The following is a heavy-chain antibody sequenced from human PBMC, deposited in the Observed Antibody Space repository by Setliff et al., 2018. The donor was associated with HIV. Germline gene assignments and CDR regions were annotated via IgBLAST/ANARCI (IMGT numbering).Heavy chain of an antibody. J-gene: IGHJ2*01. D-gene: IGHD4-17*01. Sequence: PGGSLRLSCAASGFIFTDYAMSWVRQAPGKGLEWVSVISGSADGAYYADSVKGRFTISRDNSKNMMNLQMNSLRAEDTAVYYCAKSGYGGNSVIVPNWYFDLWGRGTLVTAPQ. CDR1: GFIFTDYA. V-gene: IGHV3-23*01. CDR2: ISGSADGA. CDR3: AKSGYGGNSVIVPNWYFDL.